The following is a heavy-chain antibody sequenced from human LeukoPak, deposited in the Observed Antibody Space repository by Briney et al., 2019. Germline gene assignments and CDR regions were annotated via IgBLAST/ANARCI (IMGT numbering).Heavy chain of an antibody. J-gene: IGHJ4*02. Sequence: PGGSLRLSCAASGFAFSSYAMSWVRQAPGKGLEWVSTISGSGDTTYYADSVKGRFTISRDNSKNTLHLQTNSLRADDTAVYYCAKESPHYDFWGQGTLVTVSS. CDR1: GFAFSSYA. V-gene: IGHV3-23*01. CDR3: AKESPHYDF. CDR2: ISGSGDTT.